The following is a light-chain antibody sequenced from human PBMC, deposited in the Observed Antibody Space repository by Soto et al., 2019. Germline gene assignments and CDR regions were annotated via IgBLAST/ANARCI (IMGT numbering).Light chain of an antibody. CDR2: GAS. Sequence: EIVLTQSPDTLSVSPGERATLSCRASQTVGSNLAWYQQKPGQAPRLLIYGASTRASDTPARFSGSGSVTEFALTIRSLQSEDFAVYYCQQYNNWPITFGQGTRLEIK. CDR1: QTVGSN. CDR3: QQYNNWPIT. J-gene: IGKJ5*01. V-gene: IGKV3D-15*01.